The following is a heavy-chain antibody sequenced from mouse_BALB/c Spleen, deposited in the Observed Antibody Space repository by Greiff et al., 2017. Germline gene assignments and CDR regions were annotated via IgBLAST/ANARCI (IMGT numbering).Heavy chain of an antibody. CDR3: AREVYDGYYYAMDY. Sequence: QVQLQQPGAELVKPGASVKMSCKASGYTFTSYNMHWVKQTPGQGLEWIGAIYPGNGDTSYNQKFKGKATLTADKSSSTAYMQLSSLTSEDSAVYYCAREVYDGYYYAMDYWGQGTSVTVSA. CDR1: GYTFTSYN. D-gene: IGHD2-3*01. J-gene: IGHJ4*01. CDR2: IYPGNGDT. V-gene: IGHV1-12*01.